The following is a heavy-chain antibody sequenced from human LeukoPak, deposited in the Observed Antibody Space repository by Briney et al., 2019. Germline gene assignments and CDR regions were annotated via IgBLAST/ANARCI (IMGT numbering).Heavy chain of an antibody. CDR2: IIGSSGST. CDR3: AKGAYDYIEIAYFDY. J-gene: IGHJ4*02. CDR1: GFSFNNYA. Sequence: GGSLRLSCVASGFSFNNYAMNWVRQAPGKGLEWVSLIIGSSGSTFYADSVKGRFTISRDKSKNTLYLQMNSVRAEDTAVYYCAKGAYDYIEIAYFDYWGQGSLVTVSS. V-gene: IGHV3-23*01. D-gene: IGHD5-12*01.